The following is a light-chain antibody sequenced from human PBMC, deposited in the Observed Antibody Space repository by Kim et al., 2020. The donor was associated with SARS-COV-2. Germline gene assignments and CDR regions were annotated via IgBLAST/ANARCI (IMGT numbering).Light chain of an antibody. V-gene: IGLV1-44*01. CDR2: GND. CDR1: TSNIGNYP. Sequence: ELTQPPSASGTPGQRVTISCSGSTSNIGNYPVSWYQQVPGTAPKLLIYGNDERPSRVPDRFSGSKSGTSASLAISGLQSDDEADYYCAAWDDTRYGRVFDGGTQLTVL. J-gene: IGLJ3*02. CDR3: AAWDDTRYGRV.